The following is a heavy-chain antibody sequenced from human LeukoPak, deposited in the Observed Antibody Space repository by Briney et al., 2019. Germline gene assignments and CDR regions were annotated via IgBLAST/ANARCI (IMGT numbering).Heavy chain of an antibody. V-gene: IGHV3-23*01. Sequence: GGSLRLSCAASGFTFGSYAMSWVRQAPGKGLEWVSAISGSGGSTYYADSVKGRFTISRDNSKNTLYLQMNSLRAEDTAVYYCAKSSSYYDFWSRDWGQGTLVTVSS. CDR2: ISGSGGST. CDR1: GFTFGSYA. J-gene: IGHJ4*02. CDR3: AKSSSYYDFWSRD. D-gene: IGHD3-3*01.